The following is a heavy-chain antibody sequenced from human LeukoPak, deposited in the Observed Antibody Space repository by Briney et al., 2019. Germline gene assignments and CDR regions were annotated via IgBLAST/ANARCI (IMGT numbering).Heavy chain of an antibody. J-gene: IGHJ4*02. CDR3: VRRDNTGWNYFDC. V-gene: IGHV4-59*08. Sequence: SETLSLTCTVSGGSINSHYWSWIRQSPGKGLEWIGDIYYSGSTKYNPSLKSRVTISVDTPKNDLSLRLTSVLAADTAIYYCVRRDNTGWNYFDCWGQGILVTVSS. D-gene: IGHD6-19*01. CDR2: IYYSGST. CDR1: GGSINSHY.